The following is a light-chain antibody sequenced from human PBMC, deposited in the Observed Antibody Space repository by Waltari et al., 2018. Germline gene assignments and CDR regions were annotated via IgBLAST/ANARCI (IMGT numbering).Light chain of an antibody. CDR1: SLSRYY. V-gene: IGLV3-19*01. Sequence: SSELTQDPAVSVALGQTVRITCQGDSLSRYYASWYQQRPGPAPFLVLYGHVNRPSGIPDRFSGSTSGNTASLTITRAQAEDAGVYYCLSRDSSSTRVFGGGTTLTV. CDR2: GHV. CDR3: LSRDSSSTRV. J-gene: IGLJ3*02.